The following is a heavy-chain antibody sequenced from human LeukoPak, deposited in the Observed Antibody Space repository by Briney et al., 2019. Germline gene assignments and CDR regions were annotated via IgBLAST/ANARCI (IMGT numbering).Heavy chain of an antibody. CDR3: ARGQAGTTWWFYP. Sequence: ESSETLSLTCTVSGGSVSSGPYYWSWIRQPPGKGLEWIGYIHYSGSTNYNPSLKNRVTISVDTSKNQFSLKLSSVTAADTAVYSCARGQAGTTWWFYPWGQGTLVTVSS. D-gene: IGHD1-1*01. V-gene: IGHV4-61*01. J-gene: IGHJ5*02. CDR1: GGSVSSGPYY. CDR2: IHYSGST.